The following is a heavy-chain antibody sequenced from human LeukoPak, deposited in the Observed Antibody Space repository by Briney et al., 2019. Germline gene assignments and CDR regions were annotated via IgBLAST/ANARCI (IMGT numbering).Heavy chain of an antibody. J-gene: IGHJ4*02. V-gene: IGHV4-34*01. CDR2: INHSGST. Sequence: SETLSLTCAVYGGSFSGYYWSWIRQPPGKGLEWIGEINHSGSTNYNPSLKSRVTISVDTSKNQFSLRLSSVTAADTAVYYCASRAFSYCSGGSCPPAYFDYWGQGTLVTVSS. D-gene: IGHD2-15*01. CDR1: GGSFSGYY. CDR3: ASRAFSYCSGGSCPPAYFDY.